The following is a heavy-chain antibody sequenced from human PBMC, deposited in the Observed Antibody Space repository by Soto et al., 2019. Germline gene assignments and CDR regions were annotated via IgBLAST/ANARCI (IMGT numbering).Heavy chain of an antibody. CDR3: ARSRDGYSFYFYYGMDG. V-gene: IGHV3-30*03. D-gene: IGHD4-4*01. J-gene: IGHJ6*02. CDR1: GFTFTNYD. CDR2: ILHDGSAE. Sequence: GGSLRLSCSSSGFTFTNYDMHWVRQAPGKGLEWMALILHDGSAEYYADSVKGRFTISRDNSKNTLYLQMNSLRAEDTAVYYCARSRDGYSFYFYYGMDGWGQGTTVTVSS.